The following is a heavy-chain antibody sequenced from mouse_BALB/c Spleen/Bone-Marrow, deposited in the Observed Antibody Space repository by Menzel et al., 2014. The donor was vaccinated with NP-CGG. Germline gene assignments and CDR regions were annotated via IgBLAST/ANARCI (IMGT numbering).Heavy chain of an antibody. CDR3: ARSRGYHDYWYFDV. J-gene: IGHJ1*01. CDR1: GYTFTSYW. CDR2: IDPSDSYT. D-gene: IGHD2-4*01. Sequence: QVQLKESGAELVKPGASVKLSCKASGYTFTSYWMHWVKQRPGQGLEWIGEIDPSDSYTNYNQKFKGKATLTVDKSSSTAYMQLSSLTSEDSAVYYCARSRGYHDYWYFDVWGAGITVTVSS. V-gene: IGHV1-69*02.